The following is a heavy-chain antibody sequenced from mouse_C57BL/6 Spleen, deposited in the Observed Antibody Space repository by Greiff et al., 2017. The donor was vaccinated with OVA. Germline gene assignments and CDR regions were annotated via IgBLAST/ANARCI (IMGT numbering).Heavy chain of an antibody. D-gene: IGHD1-1*01. J-gene: IGHJ2*01. V-gene: IGHV1-26*01. CDR3: ARTPYYYGSSQGDY. CDR1: GYTFTDYY. Sequence: EVQLQQSGPELVKPGASVKISCKASGYTFTDYYMNWVKQSHGKSLEWIGDINPNNGGTSYNQKFKGKATLTVDKSSSTAYMELRSLTSEDSAVYYCARTPYYYGSSQGDYWGQGTTLTVSS. CDR2: INPNNGGT.